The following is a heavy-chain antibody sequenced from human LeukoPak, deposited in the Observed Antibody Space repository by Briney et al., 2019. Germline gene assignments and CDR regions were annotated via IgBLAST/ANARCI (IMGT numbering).Heavy chain of an antibody. J-gene: IGHJ4*02. CDR3: AKRGPIYSSSPGNYFDY. V-gene: IGHV3-7*03. D-gene: IGHD6-6*01. Sequence: GGSLRLSCAVSGFTFSSYWMSWVRQAPGKGLEWVASIKEEGSEKHYVDSVKGRFTISRDNAKNSLYLQMNSLRAEDTAVYYCAKRGPIYSSSPGNYFDYWGQGTLVTVSS. CDR1: GFTFSSYW. CDR2: IKEEGSEK.